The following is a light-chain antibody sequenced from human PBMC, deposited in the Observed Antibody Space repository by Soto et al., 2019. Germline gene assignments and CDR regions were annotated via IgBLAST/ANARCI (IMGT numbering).Light chain of an antibody. CDR3: STYTSSSTVV. Sequence: QSALTQPASVSGSPGQSITISCTGTSSDVGGYNYVSWYQQHPGKAPKLMIYDVSNRPSGVSNRFSGSKSGNTASLTTSGLQAEDEDDYYSSTYTSSSTVVFGGGTQLTVL. CDR2: DVS. CDR1: SSDVGGYNY. V-gene: IGLV2-14*01. J-gene: IGLJ2*01.